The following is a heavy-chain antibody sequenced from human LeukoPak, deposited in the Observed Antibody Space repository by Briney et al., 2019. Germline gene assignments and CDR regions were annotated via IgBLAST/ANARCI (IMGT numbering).Heavy chain of an antibody. CDR2: IIPILGIA. D-gene: IGHD3-22*01. CDR3: ASTYYYDSSGYYRYDY. Sequence: SVKVSCKASGGTFSSYTICWVRQAPGQGLEWMGRIIPILGIANYAQKFQGRVTITADKSTSTAYMELSSLRSEDTAVYYCASTYYYDSSGYYRYDYWGQGTLVTVSS. V-gene: IGHV1-69*02. J-gene: IGHJ4*02. CDR1: GGTFSSYT.